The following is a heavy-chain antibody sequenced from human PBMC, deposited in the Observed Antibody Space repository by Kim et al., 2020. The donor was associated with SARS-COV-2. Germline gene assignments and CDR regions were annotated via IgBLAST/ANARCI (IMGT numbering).Heavy chain of an antibody. V-gene: IGHV3-33*01. Sequence: YAQSGRGRFTITRDNSKNTLYLQMNSLGAEDTAVYYGARAAMCRQWLIDYWGQGTLVTVSS. D-gene: IGHD6-19*01. J-gene: IGHJ4*02. CDR3: ARAAMCRQWLIDY.